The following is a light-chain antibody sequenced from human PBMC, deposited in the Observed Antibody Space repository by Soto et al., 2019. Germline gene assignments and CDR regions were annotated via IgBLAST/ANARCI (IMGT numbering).Light chain of an antibody. CDR1: QSVSSD. CDR2: GTS. V-gene: IGKV3-15*01. CDR3: QQYNYWPLGRGT. Sequence: ETVMTQSPATLSVSPGERATLSCRASQSVSSDLAWYQQKPGQAPRLLIYGTSTRATGIPARFSGSGSGTEFTLTISSLQSEDFAVYYCQQYNYWPLGRGTFGQGTKV. J-gene: IGKJ1*01.